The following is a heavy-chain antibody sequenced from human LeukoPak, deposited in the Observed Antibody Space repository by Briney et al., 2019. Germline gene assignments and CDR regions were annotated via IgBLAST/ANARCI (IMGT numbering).Heavy chain of an antibody. CDR3: ANSPTYCSSTSCYTNY. CDR1: GFTFSSYG. V-gene: IGHV3-30*18. CDR2: ISDDGSNK. J-gene: IGHJ4*02. D-gene: IGHD2-2*02. Sequence: PGSSLRLSCAASGFTFSSYGMHWVRQAPGKGLEWVAVISDDGSNKYYVDSVKGRFTISRDNSKNTLYLQMNSLRAEDTAVYYCANSPTYCSSTSCYTNYWGQGTLVTVSS.